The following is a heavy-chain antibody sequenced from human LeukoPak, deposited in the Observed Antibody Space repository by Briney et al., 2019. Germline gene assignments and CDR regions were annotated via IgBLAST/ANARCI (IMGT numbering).Heavy chain of an antibody. V-gene: IGHV5-51*01. CDR1: EYSFTTYW. D-gene: IGHD6-25*01. Sequence: GEPLKISCKTSEYSFTTYWIGWVRQMSGKGLEWMGIINPGDSETRYNPSFQGQVTISVDKSINTAYLQWSRLKASDTAMYFCSRHKLEREMTDYWGQGTLVTVSS. J-gene: IGHJ4*02. CDR2: INPGDSET. CDR3: SRHKLEREMTDY.